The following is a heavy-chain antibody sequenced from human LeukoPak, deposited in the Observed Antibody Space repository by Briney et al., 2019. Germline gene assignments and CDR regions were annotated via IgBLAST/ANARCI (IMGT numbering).Heavy chain of an antibody. Sequence: GASVKVSCKASGYTFTGYYMHWVRQAPGQGLEWMGWINPNSGGTNYAQKFQGRVTMTRDTSISTAYMELSRLRSDDTAVYYCARDSWGSSWFLFDYWGQGTLVTVSS. CDR3: ARDSWGSSWFLFDY. CDR1: GYTFTGYY. V-gene: IGHV1-2*02. J-gene: IGHJ4*02. CDR2: INPNSGGT. D-gene: IGHD6-13*01.